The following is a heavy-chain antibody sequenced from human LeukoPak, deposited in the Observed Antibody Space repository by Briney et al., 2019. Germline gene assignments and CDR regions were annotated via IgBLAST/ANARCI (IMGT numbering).Heavy chain of an antibody. Sequence: SETLSLTCAVYGGSFSGYYWSCSRQPPGKGLECSGEINHSGSTHYNASLKSRVTISVDTSTKQFSLKLSSVTAADTAVYYCASKLAAGTGGWFDPWGQGTLVTVSS. CDR3: ASKLAAGTGGWFDP. D-gene: IGHD6-13*01. J-gene: IGHJ5*02. CDR1: GGSFSGYY. V-gene: IGHV4-34*01. CDR2: INHSGST.